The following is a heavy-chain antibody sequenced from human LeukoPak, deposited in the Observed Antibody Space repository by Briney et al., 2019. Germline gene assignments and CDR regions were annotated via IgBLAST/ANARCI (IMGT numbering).Heavy chain of an antibody. V-gene: IGHV3-30*18. CDR2: ISYDGSNK. CDR3: AKDRTYDYGSGSYYNGDAFDI. J-gene: IGHJ3*02. CDR1: GFTLSSYG. D-gene: IGHD3-10*01. Sequence: GGSLRLSCAASGFTLSSYGMHWARQAPGKGREWVAVISYDGSNKNYADSVKGRFSISRDNSKNTLYLQMNSLRAEDTAVYYCAKDRTYDYGSGSYYNGDAFDIWGQGTMVTVSS.